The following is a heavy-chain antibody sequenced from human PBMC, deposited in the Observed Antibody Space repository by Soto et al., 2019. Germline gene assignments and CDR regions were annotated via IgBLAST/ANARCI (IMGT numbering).Heavy chain of an antibody. CDR2: ISGSGGNI. CDR1: GFTFSHHS. CDR3: VKVSGYCTGGRCFSSFDY. D-gene: IGHD2-15*01. J-gene: IGHJ4*02. V-gene: IGHV3-64D*06. Sequence: PGGSLRLSCSVSGFTFSHHSLYWVRQPPWKGLQCVSSISGSGGNIYYAESVKGRFTISRDNSKNTLYLQMTSLSSEDSAVYYCVKVSGYCTGGRCFSSFDYWGQGTLVTFSS.